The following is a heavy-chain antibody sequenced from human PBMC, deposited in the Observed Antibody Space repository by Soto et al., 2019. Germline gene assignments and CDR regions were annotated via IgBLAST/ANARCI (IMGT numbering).Heavy chain of an antibody. CDR2: TYYRSKWYY. V-gene: IGHV6-1*01. CDR3: ARREPYSGRILGY. J-gene: IGHJ4*01. D-gene: IGHD1-26*01. CDR1: AASVASDSAS. Sequence: QTPSLTWVIRAASVASDSASCGGVRQTPSRGLEWLGRTYYRSKWYYEYAVSVRGRITINPDTSKNQYSLQLNSVTPEDTVVYFCARREPYSGRILGYWGQRTLVTVSS.